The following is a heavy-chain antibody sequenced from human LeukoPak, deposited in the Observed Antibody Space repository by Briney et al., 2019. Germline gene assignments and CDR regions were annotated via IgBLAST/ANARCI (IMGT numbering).Heavy chain of an antibody. CDR3: ARVVAWQQLYDS. CDR2: MNPNSGNT. J-gene: IGHJ4*02. V-gene: IGHV1-8*02. Sequence: GASVKVSCKASGYTFSSYDINWVRQATGQGLEWMGWMNPNSGNTGYAQKFQGRVTMTRNTSISTAYMELSSLRSEDTAVYYCARVVAWQQLYDSWGQGALVTVSS. CDR1: GYTFSSYD. D-gene: IGHD6-13*01.